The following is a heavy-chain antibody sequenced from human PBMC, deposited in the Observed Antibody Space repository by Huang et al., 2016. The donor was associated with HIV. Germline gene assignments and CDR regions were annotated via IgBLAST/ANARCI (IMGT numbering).Heavy chain of an antibody. CDR3: ARVDLLLGKYGDYEENAFDI. Sequence: QVQLQESGPGLVKPSETLSLTCPVSGGSVSSGSYYWSWIRQPPGKGLEWIGYIYYSGSTNDNPFLKSRVTISVDTSKNQFALKLSSVTAADTAVYYCARVDLLLGKYGDYEENAFDIWGQGTMVTVSS. V-gene: IGHV4-61*01. CDR2: IYYSGST. J-gene: IGHJ3*02. CDR1: GGSVSSGSYY. D-gene: IGHD4-17*01.